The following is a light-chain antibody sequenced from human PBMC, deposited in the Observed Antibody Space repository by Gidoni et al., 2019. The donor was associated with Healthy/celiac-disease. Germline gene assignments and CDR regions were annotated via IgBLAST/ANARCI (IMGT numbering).Light chain of an antibody. CDR3: NSRDSSGNHVV. CDR2: GKN. J-gene: IGLJ2*01. Sequence: SSELTQDPAVSVALGQTVRITCQGDSLRSYYASWYQQKPGQAPVLVIYGKNNLPSGIPDRFSGSSSGNTASLTITGAQAEDEADYYCNSRDSSGNHVVFGGGTKLTV. V-gene: IGLV3-19*01. CDR1: SLRSYY.